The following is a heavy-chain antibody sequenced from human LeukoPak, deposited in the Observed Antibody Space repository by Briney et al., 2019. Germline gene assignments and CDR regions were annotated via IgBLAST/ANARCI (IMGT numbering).Heavy chain of an antibody. J-gene: IGHJ6*02. V-gene: IGHV3-73*01. CDR2: IRSKANSYAT. D-gene: IGHD5-18*01. Sequence: GGSLRLSCAASGFTFSGSAMHWVRQASGKGLEWVGRIRSKANSYATAYAASVKGRFTISRDDSKNTAYLQMNSLKTEDTAVYYCTRKNTAMVNYYYYGMDVWGQGTTVTVSS. CDR3: TRKNTAMVNYYYYGMDV. CDR1: GFTFSGSA.